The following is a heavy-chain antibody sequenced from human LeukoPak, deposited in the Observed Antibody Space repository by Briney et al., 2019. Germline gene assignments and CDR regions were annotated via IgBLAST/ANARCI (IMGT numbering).Heavy chain of an antibody. J-gene: IGHJ4*02. CDR2: ISYDGSNK. CDR1: GFTFSSYG. CDR3: AKDEAQRSWYSGAY. Sequence: GGSLRLSCAASGFTFSSYGMHWVRQAPGKGLEWVAVISYDGSNKYYADSVKGRFTISRDNSKNTLYLQMNSLRAEDTAVYYCAKDEAQRSWYSGAYWGQGTLVTVSS. V-gene: IGHV3-30*18. D-gene: IGHD6-13*01.